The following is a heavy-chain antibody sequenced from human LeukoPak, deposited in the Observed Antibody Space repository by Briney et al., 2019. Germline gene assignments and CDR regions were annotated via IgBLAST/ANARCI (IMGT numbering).Heavy chain of an antibody. CDR2: IYYSGST. J-gene: IGHJ3*02. D-gene: IGHD3-3*01. CDR3: ARVFWSGYYRSSDAFGI. CDR1: GGSISSYY. Sequence: PSETLSLTCTVSGGSISSYYWSWIRQPPGKGLEWIGYIYYSGSTNYNPSLKSRVTISVDTSKNQFSLKLSSVTAADTAVYYCARVFWSGYYRSSDAFGIWGQGTMVTVSS. V-gene: IGHV4-59*01.